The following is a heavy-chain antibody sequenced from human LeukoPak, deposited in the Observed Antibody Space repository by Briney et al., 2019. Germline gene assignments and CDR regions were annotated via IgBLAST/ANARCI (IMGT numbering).Heavy chain of an antibody. CDR2: IYYSGST. D-gene: IGHD3-22*01. V-gene: IGHV4-59*01. J-gene: IGHJ1*01. CDR1: GGSISSYY. Sequence: SETLSLTCTVSGGSISSYYWSWIRQPPGKGLEGFGYIYYSGSTNYNPSLKRRVTISVDTSKNQFSLKLSSVTAADTAVYYCASGGYYDSSGYYNTPKYFQHWGQGTLVTVSS. CDR3: ASGGYYDSSGYYNTPKYFQH.